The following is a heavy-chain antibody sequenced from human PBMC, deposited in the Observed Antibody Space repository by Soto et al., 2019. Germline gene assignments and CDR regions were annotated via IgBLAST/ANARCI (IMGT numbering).Heavy chain of an antibody. Sequence: GGSLRLSCAASGFTVSSNYMSWVRQAPGKGLEWVSVIYSGGSTYYADSVKGRFTISRDNSKNSLYLQMNSLRDEDTAVYYCARDPGIVELEPPFDYWGQGTLVTVSS. D-gene: IGHD1-1*01. CDR2: IYSGGST. CDR3: ARDPGIVELEPPFDY. CDR1: GFTVSSNY. V-gene: IGHV3-53*01. J-gene: IGHJ4*02.